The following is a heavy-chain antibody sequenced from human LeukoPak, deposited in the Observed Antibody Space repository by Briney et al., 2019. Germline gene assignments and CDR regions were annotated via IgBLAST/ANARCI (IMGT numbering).Heavy chain of an antibody. CDR1: GFTFSSYA. Sequence: VGSLRLSCAASGFTFSSYAMSWVRQAPGKGLEWVSAISGSGGSTYYADSVKGRFTISRDNSKNTLYLQMNSLRAEDTAVYYCANHYSSGWYYFDYWGQETLVTVSS. J-gene: IGHJ4*02. D-gene: IGHD6-19*01. CDR3: ANHYSSGWYYFDY. CDR2: ISGSGGST. V-gene: IGHV3-23*01.